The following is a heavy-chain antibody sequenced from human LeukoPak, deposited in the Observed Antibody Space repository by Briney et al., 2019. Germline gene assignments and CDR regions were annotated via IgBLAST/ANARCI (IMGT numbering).Heavy chain of an antibody. V-gene: IGHV3-21*03. CDR2: ISSSSSYI. CDR3: VRDCCGWSFDY. D-gene: IGHD6-19*01. CDR1: GLTFNMYS. Sequence: KPGGSLTLLCAASGLTFNMYSMNWVRQAPGKGLEWVSSISSSSSYIYYAGSVKGRFTISRDNAKNSLYLQMNSLRAEDTAVYYCVRDCCGWSFDYWGQGTLVTVSS. J-gene: IGHJ4*02.